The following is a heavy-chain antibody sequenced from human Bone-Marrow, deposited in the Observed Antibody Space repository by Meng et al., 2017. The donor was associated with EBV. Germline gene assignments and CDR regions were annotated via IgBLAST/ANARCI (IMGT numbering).Heavy chain of an antibody. CDR3: ARDVYASGTYRADP. CDR1: GYTFTRYD. V-gene: IGHV1-8*01. J-gene: IGHJ5*02. D-gene: IGHD3-10*01. Sequence: VELVQLGGEVKKHGASVQVSCKSSGYTFTRYDINWVRQATGQGLEWMGWMDPNSGNTGFAQKFQGRVTMTRNTSISTAYMELSALTSEDTAVYYCARDVYASGTYRADPWGQGTLVTASS. CDR2: MDPNSGNT.